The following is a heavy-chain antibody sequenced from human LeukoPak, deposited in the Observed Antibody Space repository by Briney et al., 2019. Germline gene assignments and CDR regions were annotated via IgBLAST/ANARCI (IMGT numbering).Heavy chain of an antibody. V-gene: IGHV6-1*01. J-gene: IGHJ4*02. Sequence: SQTLSLTCAISGDSVSNNNVAWNWIRQSPSRGLEWLGRTYYKSKWYNDYAISLKSRITINPGTSKNQFSLHMNSVTPEDTAVYFCIRDPGWLDFDCWGQGTPVTVSS. CDR2: TYYKSKWYN. D-gene: IGHD6-19*01. CDR1: GDSVSNNNVA. CDR3: IRDPGWLDFDC.